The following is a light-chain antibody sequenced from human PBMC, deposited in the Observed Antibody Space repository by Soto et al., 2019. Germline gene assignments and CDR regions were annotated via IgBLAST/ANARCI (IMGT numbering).Light chain of an antibody. CDR1: QSLSSIY. CDR2: GAS. Sequence: EVVLTQSPNTLSLSPGERATLSCWASQSLSSIYLAWYQRKPGQAPRRLMVGASRRATGIPDRFNGSGSGTDFILTISRLEPEDVAVYYCQQHGTSPYTFGQGTVLEI. CDR3: QQHGTSPYT. J-gene: IGKJ2*01. V-gene: IGKV3-20*01.